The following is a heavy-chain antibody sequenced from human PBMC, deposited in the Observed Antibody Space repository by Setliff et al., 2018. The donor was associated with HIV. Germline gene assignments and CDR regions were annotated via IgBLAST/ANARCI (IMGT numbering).Heavy chain of an antibody. CDR2: IYYSGSL. J-gene: IGHJ4*02. Sequence: SETLSLTCTVSSGSISDSRYYWGWIRQAPGKGLEWIGSIYYSGSLYYSPSLKSRLTVSVDTSKNQFSLTLSAVTATDTAVYYCASQYCGAGSCFSDYWGQGTMVTVSS. D-gene: IGHD2-15*01. CDR3: ASQYCGAGSCFSDY. V-gene: IGHV4-39*01. CDR1: SGSISDSRYY.